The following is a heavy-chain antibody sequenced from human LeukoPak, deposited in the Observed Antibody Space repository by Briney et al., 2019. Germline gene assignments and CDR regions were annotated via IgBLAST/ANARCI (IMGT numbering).Heavy chain of an antibody. D-gene: IGHD1-26*01. CDR3: ARGNVGARDYYFDY. Sequence: GGSLRLSCAASGFTFSSYSMNWVRQAPGKGLEWVSSISSSSSYIYYADSVKGRFTISRDNAKNSLYLQMNSLRAEDTVVYYCARGNVGARDYYFDYWGQGTLVTVSS. V-gene: IGHV3-21*01. CDR2: ISSSSSYI. CDR1: GFTFSSYS. J-gene: IGHJ4*02.